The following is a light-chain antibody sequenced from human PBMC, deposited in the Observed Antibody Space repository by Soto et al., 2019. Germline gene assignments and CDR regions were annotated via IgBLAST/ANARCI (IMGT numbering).Light chain of an antibody. Sequence: DIQMTQSPSSLSASVGARVTITCRASQYIGTYLNWYQQKQGKAPTVLIYAASTLQSGVPSRFSGSGSGTDFALTISSLQPEDFATYYCQQSYIDSTFGPGTKLEIK. V-gene: IGKV1-39*01. J-gene: IGKJ2*01. CDR1: QYIGTY. CDR3: QQSYIDST. CDR2: AAS.